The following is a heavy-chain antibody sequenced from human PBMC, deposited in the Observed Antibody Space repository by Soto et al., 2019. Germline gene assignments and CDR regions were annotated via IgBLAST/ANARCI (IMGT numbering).Heavy chain of an antibody. CDR2: IIPIFGTA. CDR3: ARESEYCGGDCYSGLLDY. J-gene: IGHJ4*02. Sequence: GASVKVSCKASGGTFSSYAISWVRQAPGQGLEWMGGIIPIFGTANYAQKFQGRVTITADESTSTAYMELSSLRSEDTAVYYCARESEYCGGDCYSGLLDYWGQGTLVTVS. CDR1: GGTFSSYA. V-gene: IGHV1-69*13. D-gene: IGHD2-21*02.